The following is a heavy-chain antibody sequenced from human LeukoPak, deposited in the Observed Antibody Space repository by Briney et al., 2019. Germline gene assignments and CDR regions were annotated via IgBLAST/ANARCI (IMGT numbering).Heavy chain of an antibody. Sequence: GGSLRLSCAAFGLTFSSYSMNWVRQAPGKGLEWVSSMSVGSGLIYYAESVKGRFTVSRDNAKKSLYLQMNSLRAEDTAVYYCAREFEGTASGAGYWGQGTLVTVSS. CDR2: MSVGSGLI. CDR3: AREFEGTASGAGY. CDR1: GLTFSSYS. D-gene: IGHD1-26*01. J-gene: IGHJ4*02. V-gene: IGHV3-21*01.